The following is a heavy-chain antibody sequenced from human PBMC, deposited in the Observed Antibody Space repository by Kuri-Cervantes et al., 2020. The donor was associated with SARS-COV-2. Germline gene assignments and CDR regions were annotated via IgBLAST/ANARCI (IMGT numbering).Heavy chain of an antibody. CDR3: ARAPSGSPTEF. CDR2: MKEDGSEK. Sequence: GESLKISCEASGFTFSNYGMSWVRQAPGKGLEWVANMKEDGSEKNYVDSVKGRFTISRDNAKNSLYLQMNSLRVEDTAVYFCARAPSGSPTEFWGQGTRVT. CDR1: GFTFSNYG. J-gene: IGHJ4*02. D-gene: IGHD1-26*01. V-gene: IGHV3-7*02.